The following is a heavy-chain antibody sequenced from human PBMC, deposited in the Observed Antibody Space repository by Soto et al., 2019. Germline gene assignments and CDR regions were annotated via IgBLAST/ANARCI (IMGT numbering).Heavy chain of an antibody. J-gene: IGHJ6*02. CDR2: INPNSGGT. D-gene: IGHD2-2*01. CDR3: AREEDQLLWGYGMDV. Sequence: QVQLVQSGAEVKKPGASVKASCKASGYTFTGYYMHWVRQAPGQGLEWMGWINPNSGGTNYAQKFQGWVTMTRDTSISTAYMELSRLRSDDTAVYYCAREEDQLLWGYGMDVWGQGTTVTVSS. V-gene: IGHV1-2*04. CDR1: GYTFTGYY.